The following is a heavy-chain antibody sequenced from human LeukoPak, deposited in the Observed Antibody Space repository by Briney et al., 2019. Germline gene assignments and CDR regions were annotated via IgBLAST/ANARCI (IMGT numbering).Heavy chain of an antibody. J-gene: IGHJ3*02. CDR1: GGSISSSIHY. CDR2: MYYSGST. CDR3: ARYGFLNRSELNGFDI. Sequence: SETLSLTCAVSGGSISSSIHYWAWIRQPPGKWLEWIGSMYYSGSTYYNTSIKSRVTISLDTSENQFSLKLPSVTAADTAVYYCARYGFLNRSELNGFDIWGQGTMVTVSS. V-gene: IGHV4-39*07. D-gene: IGHD3-10*01.